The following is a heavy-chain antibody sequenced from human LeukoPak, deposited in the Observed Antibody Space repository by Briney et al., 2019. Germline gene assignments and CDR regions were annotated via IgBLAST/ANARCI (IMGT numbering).Heavy chain of an antibody. V-gene: IGHV2-70*17. CDR1: GFSLTSSGMC. Sequence: SGPALVNPTQTLTLTCTFSGFSLTSSGMCVSWIRQPLGKALERLARIDWDDDKFYSTSLKTRLTISRDTSKNQVVLTMTNMDPVDTATFYCARTVAGRIDYWGQGTLVTVSS. J-gene: IGHJ4*02. CDR2: IDWDDDK. D-gene: IGHD6-19*01. CDR3: ARTVAGRIDY.